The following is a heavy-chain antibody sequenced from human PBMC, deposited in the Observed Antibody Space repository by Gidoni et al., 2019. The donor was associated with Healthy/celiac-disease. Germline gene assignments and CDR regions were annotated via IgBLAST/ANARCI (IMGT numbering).Heavy chain of an antibody. V-gene: IGHV3-23*01. CDR2: ISGSGGST. J-gene: IGHJ6*02. CDR3: ANEKMGYYYYYGMDV. CDR1: GFTFISYA. Sequence: EVQLLVSGGGLLQPGGSLRLSCAASGFTFISYAISWVRQAPGKGLEWVAAISGSGGSTYYADSVKGRFTNSRDNSKNTLYRQMNSLRAEDTAVYYCANEKMGYYYYYGMDVWGQGTTVTVSS.